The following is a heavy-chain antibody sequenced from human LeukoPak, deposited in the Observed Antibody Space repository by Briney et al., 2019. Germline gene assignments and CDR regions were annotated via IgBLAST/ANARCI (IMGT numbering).Heavy chain of an antibody. CDR3: ARDSLPMAVTGPFDH. J-gene: IGHJ4*02. CDR1: GFTFSSYA. V-gene: IGHV3-33*08. CDR2: IWFDGSNI. D-gene: IGHD6-19*01. Sequence: AGGSLRLSCAASGFTFSSYAMHWVRQAPGKGLEWVTSIWFDGSNIHYADSVKGRVTISRDNSKSALYLQMNSLRAEDTAIYYCARDSLPMAVTGPFDHWGQGALVTVSS.